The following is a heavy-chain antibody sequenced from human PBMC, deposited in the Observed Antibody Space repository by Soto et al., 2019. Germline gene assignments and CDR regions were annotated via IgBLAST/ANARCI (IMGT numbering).Heavy chain of an antibody. V-gene: IGHV1-8*01. CDR2: MNPNSVNT. CDR3: ARGQQLVLWGWFDP. Sequence: ASVKVSCKASGYTFTSYAINWVRQATGQGLEWMGWMNPNSVNTGYAQKFQGRVTMTRNTYTSTAYMEVSSLRSEDTAVYYCARGQQLVLWGWFDPWGQGTLVTVSS. D-gene: IGHD6-13*01. CDR1: GYTFTSYA. J-gene: IGHJ5*02.